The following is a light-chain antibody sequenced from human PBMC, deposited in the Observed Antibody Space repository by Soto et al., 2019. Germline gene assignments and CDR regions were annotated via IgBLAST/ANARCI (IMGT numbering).Light chain of an antibody. CDR2: GNS. J-gene: IGLJ1*01. V-gene: IGLV1-40*01. CDR1: SSNIGAGYD. Sequence: QSVLTQPPSVSGAPGQRVTISCTGSSSNIGAGYDVHWYQQLPGTAPKLLIYGNSNRPSGVPDRFSGSKSGTSASLAITGLQAADEADYYCQSYDSSLSRAVFGTGTKLTVL. CDR3: QSYDSSLSRAV.